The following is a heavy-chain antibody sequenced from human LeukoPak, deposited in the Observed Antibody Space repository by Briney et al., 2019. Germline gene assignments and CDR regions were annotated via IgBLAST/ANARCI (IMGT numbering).Heavy chain of an antibody. D-gene: IGHD3-3*01. CDR1: GFTFSSYG. V-gene: IGHV3-30*18. Sequence: GGSLRLSCAASGFTFSSYGMHWVRQAPGKGLEWVAVISYDGSNKYYADSMKGRFTISSDNSKNTLYLQMNSLRAEDTAVYYCAKALHVLRFLDWFDPWGQGTLVTVSS. CDR3: AKALHVLRFLDWFDP. J-gene: IGHJ5*02. CDR2: ISYDGSNK.